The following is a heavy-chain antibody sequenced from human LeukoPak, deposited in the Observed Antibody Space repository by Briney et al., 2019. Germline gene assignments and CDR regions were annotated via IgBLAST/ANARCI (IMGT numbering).Heavy chain of an antibody. J-gene: IGHJ4*02. CDR3: ARPLDAVAGTSSDY. Sequence: GESLKISGKGSGSSFTSYWIGWVRQMPGEGLEWMGIIYPGDSDTRYSPSFQGQVTISADKSISTAYLQWSSLKASDTAMYYCARPLDAVAGTSSDYWGQGTLVTVSS. V-gene: IGHV5-51*01. CDR1: GSSFTSYW. CDR2: IYPGDSDT. D-gene: IGHD6-19*01.